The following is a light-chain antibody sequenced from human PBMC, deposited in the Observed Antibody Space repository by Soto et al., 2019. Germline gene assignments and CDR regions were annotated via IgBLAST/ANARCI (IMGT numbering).Light chain of an antibody. CDR2: KAS. J-gene: IGKJ1*01. CDR3: EQYDTYTGA. CDR1: QSISTW. Sequence: DIQMTQSPSTLSASVGDRVTITCRASQSISTWLAWYQQKPGKAPKLLIYKASSSESGVPSRFSGSGFGTEFTLTISFLQPEYSATYYCEQYDTYTGAYGHGTMV. V-gene: IGKV1-5*03.